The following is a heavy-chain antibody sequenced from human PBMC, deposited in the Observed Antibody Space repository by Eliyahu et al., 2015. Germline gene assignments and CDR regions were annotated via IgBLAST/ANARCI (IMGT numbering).Heavy chain of an antibody. CDR1: GXXFTDFY. V-gene: IGHV1-2*02. Sequence: QVQLVQSGAEVKKPGASVXVSXKAAGXXFTDFYIHWVRQAPGQGLEWMGWINPNSGDTEYERKFQGRVTMTRDTSTKIAYMELSSLTSDDTAVYFCARDGLWSNNWFDPWGQGTLVTVSS. CDR2: INPNSGDT. CDR3: ARDGLWSNNWFDP. J-gene: IGHJ5*02. D-gene: IGHD3-3*01.